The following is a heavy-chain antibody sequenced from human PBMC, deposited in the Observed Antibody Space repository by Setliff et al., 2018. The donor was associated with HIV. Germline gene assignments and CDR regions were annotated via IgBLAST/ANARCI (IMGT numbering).Heavy chain of an antibody. J-gene: IGHJ4*02. Sequence: ASETLSLTCAVSGASINSNNWWSWVRQPPGKGLEWIGEIYHSGSTNSNPSLRSRVTISVDKSKNQLSLKLSSVTAADTAVYYCARQGYYYDNSGYFTIWGQGTLVTVSS. CDR1: GASINSNNW. CDR2: IYHSGST. D-gene: IGHD3-22*01. CDR3: ARQGYYYDNSGYFTI. V-gene: IGHV4-4*02.